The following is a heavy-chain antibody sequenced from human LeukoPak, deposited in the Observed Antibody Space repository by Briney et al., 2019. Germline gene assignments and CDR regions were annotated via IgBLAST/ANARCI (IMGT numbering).Heavy chain of an antibody. Sequence: PSETLSLTCTVSGGSISSYYWSWIRQPAGTGLEWIGRIYTSGSTNYNPSLKSRVTMSVDTSKNQFSLKLSSVTAADTAVYYCAREPPSSGSYLTYYYYYYMDVWGKGTTVTVSS. J-gene: IGHJ6*03. CDR2: IYTSGST. CDR1: GGSISSYY. V-gene: IGHV4-4*07. D-gene: IGHD1-26*01. CDR3: AREPPSSGSYLTYYYYYYMDV.